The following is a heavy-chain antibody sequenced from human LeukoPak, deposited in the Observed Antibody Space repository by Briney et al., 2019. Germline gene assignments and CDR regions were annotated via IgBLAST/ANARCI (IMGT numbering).Heavy chain of an antibody. CDR2: ISAYNGNT. Sequence: GASVKVSCKASGYTFTSYGISWVRQAPGQGLEWMGWISAYNGNTNYAQKLQGRVTMTTDTSTSTAYMELRSLISDDTAVYYCARVQYIVVVGAAVGAAFDIWGQGTMVTVSS. CDR1: GYTFTSYG. J-gene: IGHJ3*02. CDR3: ARVQYIVVVGAAVGAAFDI. D-gene: IGHD2-15*01. V-gene: IGHV1-18*01.